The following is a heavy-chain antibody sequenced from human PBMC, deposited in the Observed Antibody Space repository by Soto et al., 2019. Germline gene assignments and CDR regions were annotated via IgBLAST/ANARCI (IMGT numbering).Heavy chain of an antibody. CDR1: GGTFSSYA. V-gene: IGHV1-69*13. CDR3: ARSRGALGYCSGGSCFYGMDV. Sequence: SVKVSCKASGGTFSSYAISWVRQAPGQGLEWMGGIIPIFGTANYAQKFQGRVTITADESTSTAYMELSSQRSEDTAVYYCARSRGALGYCSGGSCFYGMDVWGQGTTVTVSS. J-gene: IGHJ6*02. D-gene: IGHD2-15*01. CDR2: IIPIFGTA.